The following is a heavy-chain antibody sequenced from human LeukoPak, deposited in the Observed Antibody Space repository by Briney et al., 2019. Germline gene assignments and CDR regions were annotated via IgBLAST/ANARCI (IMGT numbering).Heavy chain of an antibody. CDR3: AKALGRGSYYLDY. CDR1: GFTFSSYG. J-gene: IGHJ4*02. Sequence: PGGSLRLSCAASGFTFSSYGMSWVRQAPGKGLEWVSAISGSGGSTYYADSVKGRFTISRDNSKNTLYLQMNSLRAEDTAVYYCAKALGRGSYYLDYWGQGTLVTVSS. D-gene: IGHD1-26*01. CDR2: ISGSGGST. V-gene: IGHV3-23*01.